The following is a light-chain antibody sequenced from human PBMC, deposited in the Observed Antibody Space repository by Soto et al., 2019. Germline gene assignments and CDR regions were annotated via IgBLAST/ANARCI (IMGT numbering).Light chain of an antibody. CDR2: DAS. J-gene: IGKJ4*01. CDR3: QQRSNWLT. V-gene: IGKV3-11*01. CDR1: QSVSSY. Sequence: EIVLTQSPATLSLSPGERATLSCRASQSVSSYLAWYQQKPGQAPRLLIYDASNRATGIPARFSGSGSGTDCTLTISSLKPEDFAVYYCQQRSNWLTFGGGTKVEIK.